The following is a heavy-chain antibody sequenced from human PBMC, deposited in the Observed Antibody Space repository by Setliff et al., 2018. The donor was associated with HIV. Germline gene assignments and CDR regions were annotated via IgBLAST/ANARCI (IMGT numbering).Heavy chain of an antibody. CDR2: IKSKTDGGTT. V-gene: IGHV3-15*01. CDR1: GFTFSNAW. J-gene: IGHJ4*02. CDR3: TTPEGEYDVWSGYSPIFDY. D-gene: IGHD3-3*01. Sequence: PGGSLRLSCAASGFTFSNAWMSWVRQAPGKGLEWVGRIKSKTDGGTTDYAAPVKGRFTISRDDSKNTLYLQMNSLKVEDTAVYYCTTPEGEYDVWSGYSPIFDYWGPGTLVTVSS.